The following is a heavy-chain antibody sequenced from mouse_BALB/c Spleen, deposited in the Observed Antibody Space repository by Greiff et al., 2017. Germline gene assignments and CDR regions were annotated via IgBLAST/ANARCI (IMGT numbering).Heavy chain of an antibody. Sequence: VQLQQSGPGLVQPSQSLSITCTVSGFSLTSYGVHWVRQSPGKGLEWLGVIWSGGSTDYNAAFISRLSISKDNSKSQVFFKMNSLQANDTAIYYCARSYYGSSERARDYFDYWGQGTTLTVSS. CDR3: ARSYYGSSERARDYFDY. CDR2: IWSGGST. J-gene: IGHJ2*01. V-gene: IGHV2-2*02. CDR1: GFSLTSYG. D-gene: IGHD1-1*01.